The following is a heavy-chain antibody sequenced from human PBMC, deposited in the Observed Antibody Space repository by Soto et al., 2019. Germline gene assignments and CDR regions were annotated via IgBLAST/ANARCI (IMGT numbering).Heavy chain of an antibody. CDR2: INHSAST. CDR3: ARGLRYYGGYRGYYYYYMDV. J-gene: IGHJ6*03. Sequence: SETLALTCAVYGGSVRGYYWSWIRQPPGKGLEWIGEINHSASTNYNPSLKSRVTISVDTSKNQFSLKLSSVTAADTAVYYCARGLRYYGGYRGYYYYYMDVWGKGTTVTVSS. CDR1: GGSVRGYY. V-gene: IGHV4-34*01. D-gene: IGHD3-10*01.